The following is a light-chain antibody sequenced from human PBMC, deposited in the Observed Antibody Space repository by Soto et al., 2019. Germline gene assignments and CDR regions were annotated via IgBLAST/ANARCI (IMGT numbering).Light chain of an antibody. V-gene: IGKV1-39*01. CDR3: QQTYTTPRT. CDR1: QSISSY. Sequence: DIQMTQSPSSLSASVGDRVTITCRASQSISSYLNWYQQKLGKAPKLLIYAASNLQSGVPSRCSGSGSMTDFTLTISSLQPEDFATYYCQQTYTTPRTFGHGTKVEIK. J-gene: IGKJ1*01. CDR2: AAS.